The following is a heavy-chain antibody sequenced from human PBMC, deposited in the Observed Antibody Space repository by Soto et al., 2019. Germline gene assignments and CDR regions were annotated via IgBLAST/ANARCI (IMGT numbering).Heavy chain of an antibody. J-gene: IGHJ4*02. Sequence: ASETLSLTCTVSGGSISSYYWSWIRQPAGKGLEWIGRIYTSGSTNYNPSLKSRVTMSVDTSKNLFSLSLRSVTAADTALYYCARLGGLTEFSGPWYKFEQWGRGILVTVSS. CDR2: IYTSGST. V-gene: IGHV4-4*07. CDR1: GGSISSYY. D-gene: IGHD1-1*01. CDR3: ARLGGLTEFSGPWYKFEQ.